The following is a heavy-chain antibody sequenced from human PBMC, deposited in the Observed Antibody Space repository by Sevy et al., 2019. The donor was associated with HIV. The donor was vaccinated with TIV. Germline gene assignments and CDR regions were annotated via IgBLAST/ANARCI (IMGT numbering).Heavy chain of an antibody. CDR1: GFTVSSNY. Sequence: GGSLRLSCAASGFTVSSNYMSWVRQAPGKGLEWVSVIYSGGSTYYADSVKRRFPISRDNSKNKLSLQMNSLRAEDTAVYYCARGLGAEDYYDGSGYYSDDAFDIWGQGTMVTV. CDR2: IYSGGST. CDR3: ARGLGAEDYYDGSGYYSDDAFDI. V-gene: IGHV3-53*01. D-gene: IGHD3-22*01. J-gene: IGHJ3*02.